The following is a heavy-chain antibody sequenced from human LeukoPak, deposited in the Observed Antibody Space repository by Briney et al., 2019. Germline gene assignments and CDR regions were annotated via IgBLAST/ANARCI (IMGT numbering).Heavy chain of an antibody. CDR1: GFTFSSYG. V-gene: IGHV3-30*18. J-gene: IGHJ4*02. Sequence: PGGSLRLSCAASGFTFSSYGMYWVRQAPGKGLEWVAVISYGGSNKYYADSVKGRFTISRDNSKNTLYLQMNSLRAEDTAVYYCAKDPLNYGSGTYFDYWGQGTLVTVSS. CDR2: ISYGGSNK. D-gene: IGHD3-10*01. CDR3: AKDPLNYGSGTYFDY.